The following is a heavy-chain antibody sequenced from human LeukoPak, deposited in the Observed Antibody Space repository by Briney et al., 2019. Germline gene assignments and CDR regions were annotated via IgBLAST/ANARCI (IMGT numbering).Heavy chain of an antibody. CDR2: ISGSGGST. V-gene: IGHV3-23*01. J-gene: IGHJ4*02. D-gene: IGHD6-13*01. CDR1: GFTFSSYA. CDR3: AKGRLRGGGSSWSVGLDY. Sequence: GGSLRLSCAVSGFTFSSYAMGWVRQAPGKGLEWVSGISGSGGSTYYADSVEGRFTISRDNSKNTLYLQMNSLRADDTAVYYCAKGRLRGGGSSWSVGLDYWGQGTLVIVSS.